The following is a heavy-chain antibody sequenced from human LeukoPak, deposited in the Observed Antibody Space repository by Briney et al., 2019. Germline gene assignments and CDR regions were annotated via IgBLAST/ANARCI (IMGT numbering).Heavy chain of an antibody. CDR2: ISTSGDST. D-gene: IGHD1-1*01. CDR3: ARDKIEGPTKLDY. CDR1: GFTFSSQN. V-gene: IGHV3-21*01. J-gene: IGHJ4*02. Sequence: GGSLRLSCAASGFTFSSQNMNWARQAPGKGLEWVAYISTSGDSTKYADSVEGRFTISRDNAKNSLYLQMNSLRAEDTAVYYCARDKIEGPTKLDYWGQGILVTVSS.